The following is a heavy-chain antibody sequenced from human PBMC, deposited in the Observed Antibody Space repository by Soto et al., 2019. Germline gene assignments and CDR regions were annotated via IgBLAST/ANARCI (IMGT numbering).Heavy chain of an antibody. V-gene: IGHV3-33*01. J-gene: IGHJ4*02. CDR2: IWYDGSNK. CDR3: ARDWNFGYSSPDY. Sequence: LRLSCAASGFTFSSYGMHWVRQAPGKGLEWVAVIWYDGSNKYYADSVKGRFTISRDNSKNTLYLQMNSLRAEDTAVYYCARDWNFGYSSPDYWGQGTRVTVSS. CDR1: GFTFSSYG. D-gene: IGHD6-13*01.